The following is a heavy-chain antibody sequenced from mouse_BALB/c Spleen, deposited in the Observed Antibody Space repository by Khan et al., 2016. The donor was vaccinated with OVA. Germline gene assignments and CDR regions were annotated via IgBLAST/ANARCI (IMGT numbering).Heavy chain of an antibody. D-gene: IGHD1-1*01. V-gene: IGHV3-8*02. CDR1: GDSITSGS. CDR3: ARSYGSWAMDY. Sequence: EVKLLESGPSLVKPSQTLSLTCSVTGDSITSGSWNWIRKFPGNKFEYLGYITYSGNIYYNPSLKSRISITRDTSKSQYYLQLNSVTTEDTATYYCARSYGSWAMDYWGQGTSVTVSS. CDR2: ITYSGNI. J-gene: IGHJ4*01.